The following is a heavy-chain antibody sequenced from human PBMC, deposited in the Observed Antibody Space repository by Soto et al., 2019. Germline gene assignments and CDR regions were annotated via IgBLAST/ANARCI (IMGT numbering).Heavy chain of an antibody. CDR1: GFTFSSYA. CDR2: ISGSGGST. Sequence: EVQLLESGGGLVQPGGSLRLSCAASGFTFSSYAMSWVRQAPGKGLEWVSAISGSGGSTYYADSVKGRFTISRDNSKNKVHLQMNSLRAEDTAVYYCAKDVLSFVVVAATRPGYYYYGMDVWGQGTTVTVSS. D-gene: IGHD2-15*01. V-gene: IGHV3-23*01. J-gene: IGHJ6*02. CDR3: AKDVLSFVVVAATRPGYYYYGMDV.